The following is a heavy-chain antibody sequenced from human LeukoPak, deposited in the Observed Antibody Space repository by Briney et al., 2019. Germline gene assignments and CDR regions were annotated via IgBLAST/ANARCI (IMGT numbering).Heavy chain of an antibody. Sequence: SVKVSCKAPGGTFSDYSISWVRQAPGQGLEWMGRILPLVGRLHYAQKFQGRFTLTADKSTTTVYMKLSSLRSEDTAVYYCVRSGYDYDWFDPWGQGTLVTVSS. CDR2: ILPLVGRL. CDR1: GGTFSDYS. CDR3: VRSGYDYDWFDP. J-gene: IGHJ5*02. V-gene: IGHV1-69*02. D-gene: IGHD5-12*01.